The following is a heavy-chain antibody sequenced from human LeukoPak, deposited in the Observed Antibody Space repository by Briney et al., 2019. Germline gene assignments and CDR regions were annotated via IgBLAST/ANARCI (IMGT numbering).Heavy chain of an antibody. J-gene: IGHJ2*01. CDR3: AKDISVGSSYQGWYFDL. Sequence: GRSLRLSCAASGFTFDDYAMHWVRQAPGKGLEWASGISWNSGSIGYADSVKGRFTISRDNAKNSLYLQMNSLRADDTALYYCAKDISVGSSYQGWYFDLWGRGTLVTVSS. CDR1: GFTFDDYA. V-gene: IGHV3-9*01. D-gene: IGHD3-3*01. CDR2: ISWNSGSI.